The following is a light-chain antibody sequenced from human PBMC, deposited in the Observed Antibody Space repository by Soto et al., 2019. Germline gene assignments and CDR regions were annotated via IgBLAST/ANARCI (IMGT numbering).Light chain of an antibody. CDR3: AAWDDSLNGPV. V-gene: IGLV1-44*01. Sequence: QLVLTQPPSASGTPGQRVTISCSGSSSNVGVNAVNWYQQLPGTAPKLLIYTTNQRPSGVPDRFSGSKSGTSASLAISGLQSEDEADYCCAAWDDSLNGPVFGGGTKLTVL. CDR1: SSNVGVNA. J-gene: IGLJ2*01. CDR2: TTN.